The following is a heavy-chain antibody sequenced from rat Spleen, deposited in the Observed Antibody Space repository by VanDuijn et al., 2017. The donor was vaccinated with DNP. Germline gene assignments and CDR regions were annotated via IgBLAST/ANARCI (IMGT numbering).Heavy chain of an antibody. V-gene: IGHV5-20*01. J-gene: IGHJ2*01. CDR3: TRGGTYYFDY. CDR1: GFTFSDFA. D-gene: IGHD4-3*01. CDR2: ITYDGGST. Sequence: EVQLVESGGGLVQPGRSMKLSCAASGFTFSDFAMAWVLQAPTKGLEWVASITYDGGSTYYRDSVKGRFTISRDDSTSTLYLQMDSLRSEDTATYYCTRGGTYYFDYWGQGVMVTVSS.